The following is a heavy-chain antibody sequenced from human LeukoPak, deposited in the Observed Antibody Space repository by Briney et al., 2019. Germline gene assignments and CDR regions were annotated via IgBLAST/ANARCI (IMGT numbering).Heavy chain of an antibody. V-gene: IGHV3-48*03. CDR1: GFIFSSYE. D-gene: IGHD4-11*01. Sequence: GGSLRLSCAASGFIFSSYEMNRVRQAPGKGLEWVSYISNSGSTIYYADSVKGRFTTSRDNAKNSLFLQMNSLRAEDTAVYYCARGGYSNANKFYYYGMDVWGQGTTVTV. CDR3: ARGGYSNANKFYYYGMDV. J-gene: IGHJ6*02. CDR2: ISNSGSTI.